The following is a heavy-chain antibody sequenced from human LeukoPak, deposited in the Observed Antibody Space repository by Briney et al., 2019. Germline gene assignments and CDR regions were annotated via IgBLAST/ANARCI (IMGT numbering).Heavy chain of an antibody. V-gene: IGHV4-59*11. CDR2: IYYSGST. CDR3: ARDLFLAAAGGGGFDP. D-gene: IGHD6-13*01. J-gene: IGHJ5*02. CDR1: GGSISSHY. Sequence: SETLSLTCTVSGGSISSHYWSWTRQPPGKGLEWMGYIYYSGSTNYNPSLKSRVTISVDTSKNQFSLKLSSVTAADTAVYYCARDLFLAAAGGGGFDPWGQGTLVTVSS.